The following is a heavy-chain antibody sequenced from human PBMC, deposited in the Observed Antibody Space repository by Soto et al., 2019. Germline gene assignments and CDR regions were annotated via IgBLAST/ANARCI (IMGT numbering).Heavy chain of an antibody. J-gene: IGHJ4*02. CDR1: GLTFSSYG. Sequence: QVQLVESGGGVVQPGRSLRLSCAASGLTFSSYGMHWVRQAPGKGLEWVAVIWYDGSNKYYADSVKGRFTISRDNSKNTLYLQMNSLRAEDTAVYYCARAGQYYGWGGDDYWGQGTLVTVSS. D-gene: IGHD3-10*01. V-gene: IGHV3-33*01. CDR3: ARAGQYYGWGGDDY. CDR2: IWYDGSNK.